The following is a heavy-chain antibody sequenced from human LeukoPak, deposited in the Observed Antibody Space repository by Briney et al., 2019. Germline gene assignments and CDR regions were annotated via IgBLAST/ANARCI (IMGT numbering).Heavy chain of an antibody. CDR2: IYYSGST. V-gene: IGHV4-31*03. CDR1: GGSISSGGYY. Sequence: SQTLSLTCTVSGGSISSGGYYWSWIRQHPGKSLEWIGYIYYSGSTYYNPSLKSRVTISVDTSKNQFSPKLSSVTAADTAVYYCARYLWFGELSGWFDPWGQGTLVTVSS. CDR3: ARYLWFGELSGWFDP. D-gene: IGHD3-10*01. J-gene: IGHJ5*02.